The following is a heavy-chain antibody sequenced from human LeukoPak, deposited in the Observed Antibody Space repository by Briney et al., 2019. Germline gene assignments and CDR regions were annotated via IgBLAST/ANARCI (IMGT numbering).Heavy chain of an antibody. J-gene: IGHJ4*02. CDR3: ARGAAYCSGGSCYVAFDY. Sequence: SETPSLTCTVSGGSISSYYWSWIRQPPGKGLEWIGYIYYSGSTNYNPSLKSRVTISVDTSKNQFSLKLSSVTAADTAVYYCARGAAYCSGGSCYVAFDYWGQGTLVTVSS. V-gene: IGHV4-59*01. CDR2: IYYSGST. CDR1: GGSISSYY. D-gene: IGHD2-15*01.